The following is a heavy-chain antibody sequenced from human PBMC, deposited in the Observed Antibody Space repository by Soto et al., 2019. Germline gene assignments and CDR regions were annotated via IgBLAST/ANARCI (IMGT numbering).Heavy chain of an antibody. V-gene: IGHV1-18*01. CDR3: ARESSISCHDY. CDR2: NSAYNGNT. CDR1: GYSFTSYG. D-gene: IGHD6-13*01. Sequence: QVQLVQSGGEVKKPGASVKVSCKASGYSFTSYGISWVRKAPGEGLEWMGWNSAYNGNTKYAKKFQDRVTMTTDTSTSTAYMELRSLRSDDTAVYYCARESSISCHDYWGQGTLVTVSS. J-gene: IGHJ4*02.